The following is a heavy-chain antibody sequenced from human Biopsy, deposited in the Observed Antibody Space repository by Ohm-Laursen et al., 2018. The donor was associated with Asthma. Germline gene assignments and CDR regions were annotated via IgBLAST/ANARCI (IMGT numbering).Heavy chain of an antibody. V-gene: IGHV3-15*01. CDR2: FKSKTDGGTT. CDR1: GFTFSNAW. CDR3: TTTMVAAIVATISAAFDY. J-gene: IGHJ4*02. D-gene: IGHD5-12*01. Sequence: SLRLSCSASGFTFSNAWMSWVRQAPGKGLEWVGRFKSKTDGGTTDYAPPVKGRFTISRDDSKNTLYLQMNSLKTEDTAVYYCTTTMVAAIVATISAAFDYWGQGTLVTVSS.